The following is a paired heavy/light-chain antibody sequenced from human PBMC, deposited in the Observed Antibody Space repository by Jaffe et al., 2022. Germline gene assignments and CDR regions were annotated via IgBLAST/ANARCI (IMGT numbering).Light chain of an antibody. V-gene: IGKV3-15*01. J-gene: IGKJ1*01. CDR1: QSVSSN. Sequence: EIVMTQSPATLSVSPGERATLSCRASQSVSSNLAWYQQKPGQAPRLLIYGASTRATGIPARFSGSGSGTEFTLTISSLQSEDFAVYYCQQYNNWPPRTFGQGTKVEIK. CDR2: GAS. CDR3: QQYNNWPPRT.
Heavy chain of an antibody. CDR3: ARDVASYYDFWSGYYTGDAFDI. CDR2: ISAYNGNT. V-gene: IGHV1-18*01. J-gene: IGHJ3*02. Sequence: QVQLVQSGAEVKKPGASVKVSCKASGYTFTSYGISWVRQAPGQGLEWMGWISAYNGNTNYAQKLQGRVTMTTDTSTSTAYMELRSLRSDDTAVYYCARDVASYYDFWSGYYTGDAFDIWGQGTMVTVSS. CDR1: GYTFTSYG. D-gene: IGHD3-3*01.